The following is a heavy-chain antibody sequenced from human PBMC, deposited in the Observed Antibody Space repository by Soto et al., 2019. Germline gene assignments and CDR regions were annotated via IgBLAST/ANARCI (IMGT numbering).Heavy chain of an antibody. J-gene: IGHJ4*02. Sequence: SETLSLTCTVSGGSISSYYWSWIRQPPGKGLGWIGYIYYSGSTNYNPSLKSRVTISVDTSKNQFSLKLSSVTAADTAVYYCARQRRDKDFDYWGQGTLVTVSS. CDR2: IYYSGST. V-gene: IGHV4-59*01. CDR3: ARQRRDKDFDY. CDR1: GGSISSYY.